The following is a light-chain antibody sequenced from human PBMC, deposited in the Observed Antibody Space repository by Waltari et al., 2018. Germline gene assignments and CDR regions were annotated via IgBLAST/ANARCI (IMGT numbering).Light chain of an antibody. V-gene: IGLV1-47*01. CDR1: SSNIGSNY. J-gene: IGLJ3*02. CDR3: AAWDDGRSAWV. Sequence: QSVLTKPPSASGTPGQRVTISCSGSSSNIGSNYVYWYQHLPGTAHKRLIYRSNQRPSGGPDRFSGSTAGTSASLASGGVRSEDEADYYCAAWDDGRSAWVFGGGTKLTVL. CDR2: RSN.